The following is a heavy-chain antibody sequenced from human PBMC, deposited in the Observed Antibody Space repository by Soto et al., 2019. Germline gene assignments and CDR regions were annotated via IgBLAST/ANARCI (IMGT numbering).Heavy chain of an antibody. CDR3: AQADRIAVAGTAY. V-gene: IGHV3-23*01. CDR1: GFTFSSYA. Sequence: QSGGSLRLSCAASGFTFSSYAMSWVRQAPGKGLEWVSAISGSGGSTYYADSVKGRFTISRDNSKNTLYLQMNSLRAEDTAVYYCAQADRIAVAGTAYWGQGTLVTVSS. D-gene: IGHD6-19*01. J-gene: IGHJ4*02. CDR2: ISGSGGST.